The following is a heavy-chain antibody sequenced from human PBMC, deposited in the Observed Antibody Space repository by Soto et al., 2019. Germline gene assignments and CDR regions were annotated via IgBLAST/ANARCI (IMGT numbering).Heavy chain of an antibody. V-gene: IGHV3-73*01. CDR2: MRSRANSYAT. Sequence: GGSLRLSCAASGFSFIGSSMHWVRRASGEGLEWVGRMRSRANSYATTYAESVKGRFTISRDDSKNTAYLQMNSLKTEDTAVYYCTTSGYDKFVDYWGQGILVTVSS. CDR3: TTSGYDKFVDY. D-gene: IGHD5-12*01. J-gene: IGHJ4*02. CDR1: GFSFIGSS.